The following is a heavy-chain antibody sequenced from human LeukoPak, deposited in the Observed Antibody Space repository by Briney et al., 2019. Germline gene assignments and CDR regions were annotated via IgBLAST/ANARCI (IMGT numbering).Heavy chain of an antibody. CDR2: ISSNGGST. V-gene: IGHV3-64D*06. CDR3: VKDESDIVATISWFDP. D-gene: IGHD5-12*01. J-gene: IGHJ5*02. CDR1: GFTFSSYA. Sequence: QPGGSLRLSCSASGFTFSSYAMHWVRQAPGKGLENVSAISSNGGSTYYADSVKGRFTISRDNSKNTLYLQMSSLRAEDTAVYYCVKDESDIVATISWFDPWGQGTLVTVSS.